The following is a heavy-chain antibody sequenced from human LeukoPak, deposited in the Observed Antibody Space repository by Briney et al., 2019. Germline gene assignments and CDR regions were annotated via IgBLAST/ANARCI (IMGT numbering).Heavy chain of an antibody. D-gene: IGHD6-13*01. CDR3: ARDPSIAAAGWFDP. CDR2: ISYDGSNK. CDR1: GFTFSSYA. J-gene: IGHJ5*02. V-gene: IGHV3-30*01. Sequence: GSLRLSCAASGFTFSSYAMHWVRQAPGKGLEWVAVISYDGSNKYYADSVKGRFTISRDNSKNTLYLQMNSLRAEDTAVYYCARDPSIAAAGWFDPWGQGTLVTVSS.